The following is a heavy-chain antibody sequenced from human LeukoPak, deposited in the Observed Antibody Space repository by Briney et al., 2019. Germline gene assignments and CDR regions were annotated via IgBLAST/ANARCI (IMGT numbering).Heavy chain of an antibody. CDR2: IYYSGSS. D-gene: IGHD6-6*01. V-gene: IGHV4-59*01. CDR1: GGSISSYY. J-gene: IGHJ4*02. Sequence: SETLSLTCTVSGGSISSYYWSWIRQPPGKGLEWIGYIYYSGSSNYNRSLKSRVTISVDTSKNQFSLKLSSVTAADTAVYYCAREVGYFGSSFDYWGQGTLVTVSS. CDR3: AREVGYFGSSFDY.